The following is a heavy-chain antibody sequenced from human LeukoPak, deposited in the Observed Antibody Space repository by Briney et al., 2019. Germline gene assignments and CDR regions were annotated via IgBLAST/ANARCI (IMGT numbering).Heavy chain of an antibody. CDR1: GFTFDDYA. D-gene: IGHD3-22*01. CDR3: ARADDSSGYYDY. V-gene: IGHV3-53*01. J-gene: IGHJ4*02. Sequence: GGSLRLSCAASGFTFDDYAMHWVRQAPGKGLEWVSVIYSGGSTYYADSVKGRFTISRDNSKNTLYLQMNSLRAEDTAVYYCARADDSSGYYDYWGQGTLVTVSS. CDR2: IYSGGST.